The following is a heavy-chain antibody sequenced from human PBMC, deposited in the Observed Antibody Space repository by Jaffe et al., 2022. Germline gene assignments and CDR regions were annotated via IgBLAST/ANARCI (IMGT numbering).Heavy chain of an antibody. CDR2: IIPIFGTA. CDR1: GGTFSSYA. V-gene: IGHV1-69*05. CDR3: ATAVGPAQELWFGELAVDY. J-gene: IGHJ4*02. Sequence: QVQLVQSGAEVKKPGSSVKVSCKASGGTFSSYAISWVRQAPGQGLEWMGGIIPIFGTANYAQKFQGRVTITTDESTSTAYMELSSLRSEDTAVYYCATAVGPAQELWFGELAVDYWGQGTLVTVSS. D-gene: IGHD3-10*01.